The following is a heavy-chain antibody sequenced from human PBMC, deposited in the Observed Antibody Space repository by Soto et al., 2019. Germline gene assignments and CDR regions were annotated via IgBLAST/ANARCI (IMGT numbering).Heavy chain of an antibody. CDR2: FNAGGRA. CDR3: AKESMPQHYGDTLFDY. D-gene: IGHD4-17*01. V-gene: IGHV3-23*01. J-gene: IGHJ4*02. CDR1: GFSFSSYA. Sequence: QLLESGGGLVQPGGSLRLSCEASGFSFSSYALSWVRQAPGKGLEWVSTFNAGGRAYYADSVKGRFTIAKDTSKNTLRLQASSLRAEDTAVYYCAKESMPQHYGDTLFDYWGQGTRVTVSS.